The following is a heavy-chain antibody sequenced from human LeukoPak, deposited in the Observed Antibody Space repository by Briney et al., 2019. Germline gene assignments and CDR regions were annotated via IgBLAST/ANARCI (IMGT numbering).Heavy chain of an antibody. Sequence: PGGSLRLSCAASGFTFSSYWMSWVRQPPGKGLEWVANIKQDGSEEYYVDSVKGRFSIARDNAKNSLYLQMNSLRADDTAVYYWARYGRAAGRVGGAFDIWGQGTMVTVSS. D-gene: IGHD6-13*01. CDR1: GFTFSSYW. CDR3: ARYGRAAGRVGGAFDI. CDR2: IKQDGSEE. J-gene: IGHJ3*02. V-gene: IGHV3-7*01.